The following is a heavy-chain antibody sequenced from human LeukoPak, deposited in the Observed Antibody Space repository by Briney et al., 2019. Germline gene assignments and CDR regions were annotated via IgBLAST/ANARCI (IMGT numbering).Heavy chain of an antibody. CDR2: IYNSGST. V-gene: IGHV4-59*12. Sequence: SETLSLTCTASGGSISSYYWRWIRQPPGKGLEWIGYIYNSGSTNYNPSLRRRVTISVDSSKNQFSLKLSSVTAADTAVYYCARSGIVVVPAATKCGGNWFDPWGQGTLVTVSS. CDR3: ARSGIVVVPAATKCGGNWFDP. D-gene: IGHD2-2*01. CDR1: GGSISSYY. J-gene: IGHJ5*02.